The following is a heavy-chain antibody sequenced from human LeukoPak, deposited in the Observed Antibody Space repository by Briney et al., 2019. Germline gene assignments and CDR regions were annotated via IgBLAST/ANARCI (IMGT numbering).Heavy chain of an antibody. CDR1: GFTFSSYA. D-gene: IGHD6-6*01. Sequence: GGSLRLSCVASGFTFSSYAMSWVRQAPGKGLEWVSAISGSGGSTYYADSVKGRFTISRDNSKNTLYLQMNSLRAVDTAVYYCAKDHLRGSSPYDAFDIWGQGTMVTVSS. V-gene: IGHV3-23*01. CDR2: ISGSGGST. J-gene: IGHJ3*02. CDR3: AKDHLRGSSPYDAFDI.